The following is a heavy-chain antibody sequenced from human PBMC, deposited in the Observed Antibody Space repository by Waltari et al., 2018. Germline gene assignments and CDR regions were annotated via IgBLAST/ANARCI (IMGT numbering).Heavy chain of an antibody. CDR1: GGSFSGYY. CDR2: INHSGST. CDR3: ARMTYYDFWSGYSRVEYYFDY. V-gene: IGHV4-34*01. D-gene: IGHD3-3*01. Sequence: QVQLQQWGAGLLKPSETLSLTCAVYGGSFSGYYWSWIRQPPGKGLEWIGEINHSGSTNNNPSLKGRVTIAVDTSKNQFSLKLSSVTAADTAVYYCARMTYYDFWSGYSRVEYYFDYWGQGTLVTVSS. J-gene: IGHJ4*02.